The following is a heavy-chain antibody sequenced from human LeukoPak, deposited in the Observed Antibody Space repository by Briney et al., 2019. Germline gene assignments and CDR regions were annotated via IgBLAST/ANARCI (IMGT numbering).Heavy chain of an antibody. V-gene: IGHV3-23*01. Sequence: GGSLRPSCAAPGPTLKNYDMGWVRQAPGMGLEWLSSISGDGIRTYYADSVKGRFTISRDNHKSTLDLQMNSLRADGQALYYCASLPYGYRRAWDVFDYWGQGALVSVS. CDR1: GPTLKNYD. J-gene: IGHJ4*02. CDR3: ASLPYGYRRAWDVFDY. D-gene: IGHD5-12*01. CDR2: ISGDGIRT.